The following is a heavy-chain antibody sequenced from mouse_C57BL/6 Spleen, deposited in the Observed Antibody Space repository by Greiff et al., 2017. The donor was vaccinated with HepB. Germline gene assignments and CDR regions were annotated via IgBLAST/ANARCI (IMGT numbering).Heavy chain of an antibody. CDR2: IFPGSGST. Sequence: VQLVESGPELVKPGASVKISCKASGYTFTDYYINWVKQRPGQGLEWIGWIFPGSGSTYYNEKFKGKATLTVDKSSSTAYMLLSSLTSEDSAVYFCARSTYYSNYGYFDVWGTGTTVTVSS. D-gene: IGHD2-5*01. CDR1: GYTFTDYY. CDR3: ARSTYYSNYGYFDV. V-gene: IGHV1-75*01. J-gene: IGHJ1*03.